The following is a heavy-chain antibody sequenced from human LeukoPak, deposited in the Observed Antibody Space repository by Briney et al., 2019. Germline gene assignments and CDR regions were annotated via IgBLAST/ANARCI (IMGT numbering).Heavy chain of an antibody. CDR3: AIQGEQWLGVVDY. Sequence: PSETLSLTCTVSGGSISSSSYYWGWIRQPPGKGLEWIGSIYYSGSTYHNPSLKSRVTISVDTSKNQFSLKLSSVTAADTAVYYCAIQGEQWLGVVDYWGQGTLVTVSS. CDR2: IYYSGST. J-gene: IGHJ4*02. V-gene: IGHV4-39*07. CDR1: GGSISSSSYY. D-gene: IGHD6-19*01.